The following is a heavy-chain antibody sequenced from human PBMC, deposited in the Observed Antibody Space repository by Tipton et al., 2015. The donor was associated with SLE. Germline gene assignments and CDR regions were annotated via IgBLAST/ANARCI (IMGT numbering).Heavy chain of an antibody. D-gene: IGHD3-10*01. CDR1: GDSITSYY. Sequence: TLSLTCTVSGDSITSYYWNWIRQPPGKGLEWIGYIYYNGHTNYSPSLKSRVTLSVDTSKNQFSLTLSSVTAADTAVYYCARGRVVHQWFGYYYMDVWGNGTTVTVSS. CDR2: IYYNGHT. V-gene: IGHV4-59*01. CDR3: ARGRVVHQWFGYYYMDV. J-gene: IGHJ6*03.